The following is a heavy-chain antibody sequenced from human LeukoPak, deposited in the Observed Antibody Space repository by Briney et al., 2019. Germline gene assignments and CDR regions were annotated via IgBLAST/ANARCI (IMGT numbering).Heavy chain of an antibody. CDR3: AKRRAPYYYGMDV. CDR1: GGSISSSNW. J-gene: IGHJ6*02. CDR2: IYHSGST. V-gene: IGHV4-4*02. Sequence: SETLSLTCAVSGGSISSSNWWSWVRQPPGKGLEWIGEIYHSGSTNYNPSLKSRVTISVDKSKNQFSLKLSSVTAADTAVYYCAKRRAPYYYGMDVWGQGTTVTVSS. D-gene: IGHD5-24*01.